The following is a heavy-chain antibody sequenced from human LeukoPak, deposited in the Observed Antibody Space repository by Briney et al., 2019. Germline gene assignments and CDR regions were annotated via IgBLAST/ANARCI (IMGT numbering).Heavy chain of an antibody. Sequence: GGSLRLSCAASGFTFSSYWMNWVRQAPGKGLVWVSRIAGDGSSTTYADSVKGRFSISRDNAKNTLYLQMNSLRVEDTAVYYCARGRPHGNDYWGQGTLVTVSS. D-gene: IGHD4-23*01. V-gene: IGHV3-74*01. CDR2: IAGDGSST. J-gene: IGHJ4*02. CDR3: ARGRPHGNDY. CDR1: GFTFSSYW.